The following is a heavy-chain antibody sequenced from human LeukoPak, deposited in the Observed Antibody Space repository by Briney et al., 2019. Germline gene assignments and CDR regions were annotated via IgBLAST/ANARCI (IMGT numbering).Heavy chain of an antibody. J-gene: IGHJ2*01. D-gene: IGHD3-16*01. Sequence: GGSLRLSCEASGFTFSIYSMNWVRQGPGKGLEWVSYMSSSSSIIYYADSVKGRFTISRDNAKNSLYLQMNSLRAEDTAVYYCARFNAYYFDLWGRGTLVTVSS. CDR2: MSSSSSII. CDR1: GFTFSIYS. V-gene: IGHV3-48*01. CDR3: ARFNAYYFDL.